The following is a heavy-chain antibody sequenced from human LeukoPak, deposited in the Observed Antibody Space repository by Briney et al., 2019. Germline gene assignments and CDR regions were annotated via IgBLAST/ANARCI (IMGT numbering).Heavy chain of an antibody. CDR2: IIPIFGTA. D-gene: IGHD3-10*01. V-gene: IGHV1-69*13. CDR1: GGTFSSYA. CDR3: ARHVVADYYGSGSYYYYYYYMDV. J-gene: IGHJ6*03. Sequence: ASVKVSCKASGGTFSSYAISWVRQAPGQGLEWMGGIIPIFGTANYAQKFQGRVTITADESTSTAYMELSSLRSEDTAVYYCARHVVADYYGSGSYYYYYYYMDVWGKGTTVTISS.